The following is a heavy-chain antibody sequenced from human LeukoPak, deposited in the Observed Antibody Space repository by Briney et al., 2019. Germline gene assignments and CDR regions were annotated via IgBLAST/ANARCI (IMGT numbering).Heavy chain of an antibody. V-gene: IGHV4-59*01. Sequence: SSETLSLTCTGSGGSISSYYWSWIQQPPAKGLASLGYIYNSGSTNYSPSLKSPVTISVDTSKNQFSLKLSSVTAADTAVYYCARVGIAVAGTWNWFDPWGQGTLVTVFS. D-gene: IGHD6-19*01. CDR2: IYNSGST. CDR1: GGSISSYY. CDR3: ARVGIAVAGTWNWFDP. J-gene: IGHJ5*02.